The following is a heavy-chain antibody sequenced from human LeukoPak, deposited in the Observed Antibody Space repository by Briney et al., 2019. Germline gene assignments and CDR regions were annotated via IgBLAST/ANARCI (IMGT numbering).Heavy chain of an antibody. V-gene: IGHV4-34*01. Sequence: SETLSLTCAVYGGSFSGYYWSWIRQPPGKGLEWIGEINHSGSTNYNPSLKSRVTISVDTSKNQFSLKLSSVTAADTAVCYCARGRQDYDFWSGYYTAEPYYFDYWGQGTLVTVSS. CDR2: INHSGST. CDR3: ARGRQDYDFWSGYYTAEPYYFDY. CDR1: GGSFSGYY. J-gene: IGHJ4*02. D-gene: IGHD3-3*01.